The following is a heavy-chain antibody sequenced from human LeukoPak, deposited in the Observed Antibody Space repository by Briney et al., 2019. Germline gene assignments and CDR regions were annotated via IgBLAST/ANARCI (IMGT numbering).Heavy chain of an antibody. CDR3: ATLRRSGWYIGD. J-gene: IGHJ4*02. Sequence: ASVKVSCKASGYTFSDYYMHWVRQAPGQGLEWMGWINPYSGGTNYAEKFQGRVTMTRDTSITTAYMELSSLRSDDTAMHYCATLRRSGWYIGDWGQGTLVTVSS. CDR1: GYTFSDYY. V-gene: IGHV1-2*02. D-gene: IGHD6-19*01. CDR2: INPYSGGT.